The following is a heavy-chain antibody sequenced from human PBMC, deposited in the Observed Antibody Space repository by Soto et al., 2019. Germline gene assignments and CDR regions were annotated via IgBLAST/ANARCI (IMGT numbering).Heavy chain of an antibody. CDR1: GDSIRNGFYY. Sequence: QVQLQESGPGLVKPSQTLSLICTVSGDSIRNGFYYWSWIRQHPGKGLEWIGNIYYVGSTSYNQSLKSLVTISIDRSKNQYSLTLNSVTAADTAVYYCAKNETTRPWFNPWGQGTLVIVSS. D-gene: IGHD1-1*01. J-gene: IGHJ5*02. CDR3: AKNETTRPWFNP. CDR2: IYYVGST. V-gene: IGHV4-31*01.